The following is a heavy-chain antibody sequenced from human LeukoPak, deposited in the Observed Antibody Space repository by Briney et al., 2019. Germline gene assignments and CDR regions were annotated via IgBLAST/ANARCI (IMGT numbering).Heavy chain of an antibody. V-gene: IGHV1-69*05. CDR2: IIPIFGTE. D-gene: IGHD3-22*01. J-gene: IGHJ4*02. Sequence: SVKVSCKASGGTFSSYAISWVRQAPGQGLEWMGGIIPIFGTENYAQKFQGRVTITTDESTSTAYMELSSLRSEDTAVYYCARNTYYYDSSGYYLDYWGQGTLVTVSS. CDR1: GGTFSSYA. CDR3: ARNTYYYDSSGYYLDY.